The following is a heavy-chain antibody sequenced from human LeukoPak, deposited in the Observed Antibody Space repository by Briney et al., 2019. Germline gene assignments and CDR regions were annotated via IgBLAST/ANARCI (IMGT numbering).Heavy chain of an antibody. J-gene: IGHJ6*02. CDR3: ARGIGDYYYYGMDV. Sequence: PSESLSLTCTVSGGSISSYYWSWIRQPPGKGLEWIGYIYYSGSTNYNPSLKSRVTISVDTSKNQFSLKLSSVTAADTAVYYCARGIGDYYYYGMDVWGQGTTVTVS. CDR1: GGSISSYY. D-gene: IGHD2-15*01. CDR2: IYYSGST. V-gene: IGHV4-59*01.